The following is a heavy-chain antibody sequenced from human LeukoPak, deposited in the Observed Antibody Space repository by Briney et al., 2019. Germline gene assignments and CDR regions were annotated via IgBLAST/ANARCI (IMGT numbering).Heavy chain of an antibody. V-gene: IGHV3-48*04. CDR1: GFTLNDYS. Sequence: GGSLRLSCAASGFTLNDYSMNWVRQAPGKGLEWVSYISNGGGTIYYADSVRGRFTISRDNDKNSLYLEMNNLRVEDTAVYFCAKGGDDILTPFDYWGQGTLVTVSS. CDR2: ISNGGGTI. D-gene: IGHD3-9*01. J-gene: IGHJ4*02. CDR3: AKGGDDILTPFDY.